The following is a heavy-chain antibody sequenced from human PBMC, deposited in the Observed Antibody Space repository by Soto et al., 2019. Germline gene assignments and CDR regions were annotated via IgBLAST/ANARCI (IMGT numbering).Heavy chain of an antibody. V-gene: IGHV4-30-4*01. J-gene: IGHJ4*02. CDR3: AREGAMVRGVITPGALDY. Sequence: SETLSLTCTVSGGSISSGDYYWSWIRQPPGKGLEWIGYIYYSGSTYYNPSPKGRVTISVDTSKNQFSLKLSSATAADTAVYYCAREGAMVRGVITPGALDYWGQGTLVTVSS. CDR1: GGSISSGDYY. CDR2: IYYSGST. D-gene: IGHD3-10*01.